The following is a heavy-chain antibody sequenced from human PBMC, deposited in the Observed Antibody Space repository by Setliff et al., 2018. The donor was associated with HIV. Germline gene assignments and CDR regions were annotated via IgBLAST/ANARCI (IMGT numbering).Heavy chain of an antibody. Sequence: KVSCKVSGYTHTELSIHWVRQAPGKGLEWMGGFDPEDGGTIHAQKFQGRVTMTEDTSTDTAYMELRSLRSEDTAVYYCARDLAAAGAFDIWGQGTMVTVSS. D-gene: IGHD6-13*01. J-gene: IGHJ3*02. CDR3: ARDLAAAGAFDI. V-gene: IGHV1-24*01. CDR2: FDPEDGGT. CDR1: GYTHTELS.